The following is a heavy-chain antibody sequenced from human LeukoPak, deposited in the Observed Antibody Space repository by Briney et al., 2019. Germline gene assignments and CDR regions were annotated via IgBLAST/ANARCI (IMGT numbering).Heavy chain of an antibody. J-gene: IGHJ4*02. CDR2: INPNSGGT. D-gene: IGHD6-19*01. Sequence: GASVKVSCKASGYTFTSYYMHWVRQAPGQGLEWMGWINPNSGGTNYAQKFQGRVTMTRDTSISTAYMELSRLRSDDTAVYYCATIAVAGTPRGAPGDYWGQGTLVTVSS. CDR1: GYTFTSYY. V-gene: IGHV1-2*02. CDR3: ATIAVAGTPRGAPGDY.